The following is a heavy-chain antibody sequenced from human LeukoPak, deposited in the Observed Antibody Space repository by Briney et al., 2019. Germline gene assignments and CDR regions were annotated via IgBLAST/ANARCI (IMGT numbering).Heavy chain of an antibody. CDR1: GGSISSSYYY. D-gene: IGHD1-26*01. CDR2: IYHSGST. V-gene: IGHV4-39*07. CDR3: ARAWELGAVDY. J-gene: IGHJ4*02. Sequence: SETLSLTCTVSGGSISSSYYYWGWIRQPPGKGLEWIGSIYHSGSTYYNPSLKSRVTISVDTSKNQFSLKLSSVTAADTAVYYCARAWELGAVDYWGQGTLVTVSS.